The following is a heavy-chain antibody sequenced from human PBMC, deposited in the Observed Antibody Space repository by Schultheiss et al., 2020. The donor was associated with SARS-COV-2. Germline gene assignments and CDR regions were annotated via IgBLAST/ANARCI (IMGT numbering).Heavy chain of an antibody. CDR1: GDSVSSNSAA. CDR3: ARGRSSWYGKTNWFDP. D-gene: IGHD6-13*01. V-gene: IGHV6-1*01. Sequence: SQTLSLTCAISGDSVSSNSAAWNWIRQSPSRGLEWLGRTYYRSKWYNDYAVSVKSRITINPDTSKNQFSLQLNSVTPEDTAVYYCARGRSSWYGKTNWFDPWGQGTLVTVSS. CDR2: TYYRSKWYN. J-gene: IGHJ5*02.